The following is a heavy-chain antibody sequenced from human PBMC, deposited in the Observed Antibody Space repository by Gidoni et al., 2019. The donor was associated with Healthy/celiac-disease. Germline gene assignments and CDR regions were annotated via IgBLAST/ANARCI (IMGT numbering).Heavy chain of an antibody. CDR2: IYYSGST. V-gene: IGHV4-39*01. D-gene: IGHD2-2*02. CDR3: ARQARGYCSSTSCYTTGSGFDY. CDR1: GGSISSSSYY. Sequence: QLQLQESGPGLVKPSETLSLTCTVSGGSISSSSYYWGWLRPPPGKGLEWIGSIYYSGSTYYNPSLKSRVTISVDTSKNQFSLKLSSVTAADTAVYYCARQARGYCSSTSCYTTGSGFDYWGQGTLVTVSS. J-gene: IGHJ4*02.